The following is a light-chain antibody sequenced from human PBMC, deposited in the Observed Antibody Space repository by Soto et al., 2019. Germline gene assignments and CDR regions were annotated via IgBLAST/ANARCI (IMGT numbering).Light chain of an antibody. J-gene: IGKJ4*01. CDR1: ESLSTNY. CDR2: GAS. CDR3: QQYGSTPLT. Sequence: ELVLTQSPGTLSLSPGERATLSCRASESLSTNYLAWYQQKPGQAPRLLISGASRRATGIPDRVSGSGSGTDFTLTISRLEPEDFAVYYCQQYGSTPLTFGGGTKVEI. V-gene: IGKV3-20*01.